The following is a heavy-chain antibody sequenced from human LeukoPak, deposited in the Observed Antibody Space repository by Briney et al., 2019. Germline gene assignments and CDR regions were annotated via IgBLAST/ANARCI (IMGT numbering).Heavy chain of an antibody. CDR3: AGGCYYGSGSRPGYIEH. J-gene: IGHJ4*02. CDR1: GFSVNNNY. D-gene: IGHD3-10*01. Sequence: GGSLRLSCAASGFSVNNNYMNWVRQATGKGLEWVSLMDNFGYKHYADSVEGRVTISRDSSRNTVYLQLNSLRAEDTAVYYCAGGCYYGSGSRPGYIEHWGQGTLVTVSS. V-gene: IGHV3-53*01. CDR2: MDNFGYK.